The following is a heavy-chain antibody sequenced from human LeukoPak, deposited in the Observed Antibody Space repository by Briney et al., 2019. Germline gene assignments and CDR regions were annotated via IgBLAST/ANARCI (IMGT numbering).Heavy chain of an antibody. V-gene: IGHV1-46*01. Sequence: ASVKVSCKASGGTFSSYAISWVRQAPGQGLEWMGMINPSGGTTDYAQSFQGRVTMTRDTSTRTVYMELSSLRSEDTAAYYCARSEITTSRNDALDIWGQGTKVTVSS. CDR1: GGTFSSYA. CDR3: ARSEITTSRNDALDI. J-gene: IGHJ3*02. D-gene: IGHD1/OR15-1a*01. CDR2: INPSGGTT.